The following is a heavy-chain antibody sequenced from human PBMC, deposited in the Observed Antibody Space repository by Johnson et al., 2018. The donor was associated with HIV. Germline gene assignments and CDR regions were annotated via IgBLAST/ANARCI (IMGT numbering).Heavy chain of an antibody. D-gene: IGHD3-16*01. CDR2: IYSGGAT. J-gene: IGHJ3*01. CDR1: GFTVSSHY. Sequence: VQLVESGGGLIQPGGSLRLSCAASGFTVSSHYMSWVRQSPGKGLEWLSVIYSGGATYYADSVQGRFTVSRDSSKNTVYLQMNGLRAEDTAPYYCAKDGGRWSYSFDVWGQGTMVSVSS. CDR3: AKDGGRWSYSFDV. V-gene: IGHV3-53*01.